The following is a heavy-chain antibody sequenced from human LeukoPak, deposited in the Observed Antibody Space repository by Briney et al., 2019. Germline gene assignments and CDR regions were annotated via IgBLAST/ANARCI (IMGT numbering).Heavy chain of an antibody. D-gene: IGHD3-22*01. CDR1: GVSISSYY. CDR3: AGGNFYDSSGYPYHFHY. J-gene: IGHJ4*02. CDR2: IYYSENT. Sequence: PSETLSLTCTVSGVSISSYYWSWIRQPPGKGLEWIGSIYYSENTNYNSSLKSRVTISEDTSKNQFSLKLTSVTAADTAVYYCAGGNFYDSSGYPYHFHYWGQGTLVTVSS. V-gene: IGHV4-59*01.